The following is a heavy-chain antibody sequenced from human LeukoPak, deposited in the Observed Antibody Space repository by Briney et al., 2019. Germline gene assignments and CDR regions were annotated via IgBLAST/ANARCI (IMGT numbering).Heavy chain of an antibody. Sequence: VASVKVSCKASGYTFTSYDINRVRPATGQGLEWMGWISADNGNTDYPQRFQGRVTMTTDTSTSTAYMELRSLRSDDTAVYYCARLCSIRWCLHDWFDPWGQGTLVTVSS. CDR1: GYTFTSYD. J-gene: IGHJ5*02. CDR2: ISADNGNT. CDR3: ARLCSIRWCLHDWFDP. V-gene: IGHV1-18*01. D-gene: IGHD2-21*01.